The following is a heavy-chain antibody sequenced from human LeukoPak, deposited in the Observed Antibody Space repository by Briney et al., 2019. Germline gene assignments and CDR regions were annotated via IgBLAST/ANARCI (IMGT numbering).Heavy chain of an antibody. Sequence: GGSLRLSCAASGFTFSDYYMSWIRQAPGKGLEWVSYISSSGSTIYYADSVKGRFTISRDNAKNTLYLQMNSLRAEDTAVYYCARDQLYCSGGYCYKDYWGQGTLVTVSS. CDR3: ARDQLYCSGGYCYKDY. V-gene: IGHV3-11*04. D-gene: IGHD2-15*01. CDR1: GFTFSDYY. CDR2: ISSSGSTI. J-gene: IGHJ4*02.